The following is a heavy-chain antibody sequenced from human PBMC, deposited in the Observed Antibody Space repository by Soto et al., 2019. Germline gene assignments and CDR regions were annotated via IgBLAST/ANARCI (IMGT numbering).Heavy chain of an antibody. Sequence: SVKVSCKASGGTFSSYAFSWVPQAPGQGLEWMGGFIPIFATATYAQKFQGRVTITADESTSAAYMELSSLRSEDTAMYYCARSPYSDILTDYPTFDYWGQGTLVTVYS. CDR2: FIPIFATA. D-gene: IGHD3-9*01. J-gene: IGHJ4*02. CDR3: ARSPYSDILTDYPTFDY. CDR1: GGTFSSYA. V-gene: IGHV1-69*13.